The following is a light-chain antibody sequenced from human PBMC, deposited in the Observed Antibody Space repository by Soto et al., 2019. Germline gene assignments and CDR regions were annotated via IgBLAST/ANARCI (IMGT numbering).Light chain of an antibody. CDR3: SSYTSSTIDYV. CDR2: EVS. CDR1: SSDVGGYNY. J-gene: IGLJ1*01. Sequence: QSALTQPASVSGSPGQSITISCTGTSSDVGGYNYVSWYQQHPGKAPKLMIYEVSNRPSGVSNRFSGSKSGNTASLTISGLQAEDEADYYCSSYTSSTIDYVFGPGPSSPS. V-gene: IGLV2-14*01.